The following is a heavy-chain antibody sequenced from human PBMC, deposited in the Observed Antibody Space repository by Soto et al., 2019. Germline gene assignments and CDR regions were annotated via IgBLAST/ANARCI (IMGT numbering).Heavy chain of an antibody. CDR3: AKTVGATKLEDY. D-gene: IGHD1-26*01. CDR1: GFNFTNHV. J-gene: IGHJ4*02. Sequence: EVQLLESGGGLVQPRRSLRLSCSASGFNFTNHVINWVRQAPGKSLEWVSSISNSDDVGFYADSVRGCFLVSRDISTNSVYLKMNYLRVEDPAVYYCAKTVGATKLEDYWGQGTLVTVSS. CDR2: ISNSDDVG. V-gene: IGHV3-23*01.